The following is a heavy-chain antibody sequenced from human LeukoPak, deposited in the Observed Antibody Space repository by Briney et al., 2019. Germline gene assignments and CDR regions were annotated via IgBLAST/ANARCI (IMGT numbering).Heavy chain of an antibody. V-gene: IGHV1-2*02. Sequence: GASVKVPCKASGYTFTGYYMHWVRQAPGQGLEWMGWINPNSGGTNYAQKFQGRVTMTRDTSISTAYMELSRLRSDDTAVYYCARGWYDFWSGYYGYWGQGTLVTVSS. CDR2: INPNSGGT. D-gene: IGHD3-3*01. CDR3: ARGWYDFWSGYYGY. CDR1: GYTFTGYY. J-gene: IGHJ4*02.